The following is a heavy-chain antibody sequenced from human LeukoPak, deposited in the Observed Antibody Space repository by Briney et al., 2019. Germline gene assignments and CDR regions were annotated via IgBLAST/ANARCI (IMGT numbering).Heavy chain of an antibody. D-gene: IGHD1-26*01. CDR3: ARGGSGCFDI. CDR1: GFTFSSYW. Sequence: GGSLRLSCAASGFTFSSYWMHWVRQAPGKGLVWVSHINSGGSTTSYADSVKGRFTISRDNAKNTVDLQMNSLRAEDTAAYYCARGGSGCFDIWGRGTMVTVSS. CDR2: INSGGSTT. V-gene: IGHV3-74*01. J-gene: IGHJ3*02.